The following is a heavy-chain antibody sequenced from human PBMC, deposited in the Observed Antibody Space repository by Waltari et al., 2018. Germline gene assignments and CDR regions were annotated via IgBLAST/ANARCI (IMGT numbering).Heavy chain of an antibody. CDR3: ARDRLVSYYYYGMDV. Sequence: VQLVESGGGLDQPGGSLRLSCAASGYTSSSYELTRVRKAPGKGLEWVSYISSSGSTIYYADSVKGRFTISRDNAKNSLYLQMNSLRVEDTAVYYCARDRLVSYYYYGMDVWGQGTTVIVSS. CDR1: GYTSSSYE. CDR2: ISSSGSTI. V-gene: IGHV3-48*03. D-gene: IGHD3-9*01. J-gene: IGHJ6*02.